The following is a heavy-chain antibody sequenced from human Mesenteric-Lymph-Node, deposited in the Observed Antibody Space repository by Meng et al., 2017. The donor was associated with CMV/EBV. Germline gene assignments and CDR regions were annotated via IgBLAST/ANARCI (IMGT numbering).Heavy chain of an antibody. Sequence: GESLKISCAASGFTFSRYWMNWVRQAPGKGLEWVAFIMYDGSNEFYADSVKGRFTISRDNSKNTLYLQMSSLRLEDTAVYYCAKDEGSHSSWPQYYFDHWGQGTLVTVSS. CDR2: IMYDGSNE. J-gene: IGHJ4*02. D-gene: IGHD6-13*01. V-gene: IGHV3-30*02. CDR3: AKDEGSHSSWPQYYFDH. CDR1: GFTFSRYW.